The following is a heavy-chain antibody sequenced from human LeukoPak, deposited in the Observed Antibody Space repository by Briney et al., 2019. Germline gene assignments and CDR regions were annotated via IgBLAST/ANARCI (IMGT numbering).Heavy chain of an antibody. J-gene: IGHJ4*02. CDR1: GFSLTTSAVG. D-gene: IGHD6-6*01. CDR3: AHTLRGGGSSSSRSFDY. CDR2: IYWNDDK. Sequence: SGPTLVKPTQTLTLTCSFSGFSLTTSAVGVGWIRQPPGKALEWLALIYWNDDKRYSPSLKSRLTITKDTSKNQVVLTVTNMDPVDTATYYCAHTLRGGGSSSSRSFDYWGQGTLVTVSS. V-gene: IGHV2-5*01.